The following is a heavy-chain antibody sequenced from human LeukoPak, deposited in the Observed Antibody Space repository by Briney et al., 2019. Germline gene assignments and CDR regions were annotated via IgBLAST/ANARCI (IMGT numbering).Heavy chain of an antibody. Sequence: PGGSLRLSCAASGFSVSSNYMSWVRQAPGKGLEWVSVIYSGGSTHYADSVKGRFTISRDNSKNTLYLQMNSLRAEDTAVYYCARWDRWNSSGWYGYYDYWGQGTLVTVSS. CDR1: GFSVSSNY. CDR3: ARWDRWNSSGWYGYYDY. D-gene: IGHD6-19*01. J-gene: IGHJ4*02. V-gene: IGHV3-53*01. CDR2: IYSGGST.